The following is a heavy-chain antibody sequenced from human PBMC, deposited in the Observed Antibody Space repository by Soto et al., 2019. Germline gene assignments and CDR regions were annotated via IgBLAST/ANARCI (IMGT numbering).Heavy chain of an antibody. D-gene: IGHD1-26*01. V-gene: IGHV4-30-4*01. CDR3: ARPSGSYLYYFDY. J-gene: IGHJ4*02. CDR1: GGSISSGDYY. CDR2: IYYSGST. Sequence: SETLSLTCTVSGGSISSGDYYWSWIRQPPGKGLEWIGYIYYSGSTYYNPSLKSRVTISVDTSKNQFSLNLSSVTAADTAVYYCARPSGSYLYYFDYWGQGTLVTVSS.